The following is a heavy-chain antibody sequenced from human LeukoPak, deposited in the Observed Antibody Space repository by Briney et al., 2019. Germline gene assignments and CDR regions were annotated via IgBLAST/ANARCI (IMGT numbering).Heavy chain of an antibody. CDR3: AKDRPIKGGFDP. V-gene: IGHV3-30*02. Sequence: GGSLRLSCVASGFSLTTYGMLWVRQAPGKGLEWVAFMRSDGTSKYYGDSVEGRFTISRDNSKSTVYLLMNSLSAEDTGIYYCAKDRPIKGGFDPWGQGTPVTVSS. CDR1: GFSLTTYG. J-gene: IGHJ5*02. D-gene: IGHD3-16*01. CDR2: MRSDGTSK.